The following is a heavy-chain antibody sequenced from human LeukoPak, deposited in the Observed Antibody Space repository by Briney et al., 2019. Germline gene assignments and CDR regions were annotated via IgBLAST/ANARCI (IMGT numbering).Heavy chain of an antibody. CDR1: GYTFTSYA. Sequence: GASVKVSCKASGYTFTSYAMHWVRQAPGQRLEWMGWINAGNGNTKYSQESQGRLIITRDTSASTAYMELSSLRSEDVAVYYCARDSSYSGYDPLDYWGQGTLVTVSS. V-gene: IGHV1-3*03. J-gene: IGHJ4*02. D-gene: IGHD5-12*01. CDR3: ARDSSYSGYDPLDY. CDR2: INAGNGNT.